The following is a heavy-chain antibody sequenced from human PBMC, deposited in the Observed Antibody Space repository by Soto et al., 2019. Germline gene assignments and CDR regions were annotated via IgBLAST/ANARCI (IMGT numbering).Heavy chain of an antibody. CDR3: ARPAVEMATQALDY. CDR2: IIPIFGTA. Sequence: SVKVSCKASGGTFSSYAISWVRQAPGQGLEWMGGIIPIFGTANYAQKFQGRVTITADKSTSTAYMELSSLRSEDTAVYYCARPAVEMATQALDYWGQGTLVTVSS. J-gene: IGHJ4*02. D-gene: IGHD5-12*01. V-gene: IGHV1-69*06. CDR1: GGTFSSYA.